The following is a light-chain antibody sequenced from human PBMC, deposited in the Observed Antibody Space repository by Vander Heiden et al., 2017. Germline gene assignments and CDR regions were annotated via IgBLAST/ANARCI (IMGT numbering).Light chain of an antibody. J-gene: IGLJ3*02. V-gene: IGLV2-14*01. CDR3: SSYTSSSTLPV. CDR1: SSDVGGYNY. Sequence: QSALTQPASVSGSPGQSITISCTGTSSDVGGYNYVSWYQQHQGKAPKLMIYDVSNRPSGVSNRFSGSKSGNTASLTISGLQAEDEADYYCSSYTSSSTLPVFGGGTKLTGL. CDR2: DVS.